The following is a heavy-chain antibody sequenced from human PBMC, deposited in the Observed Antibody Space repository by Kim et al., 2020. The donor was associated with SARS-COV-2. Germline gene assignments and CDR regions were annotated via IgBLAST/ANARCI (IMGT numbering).Heavy chain of an antibody. D-gene: IGHD3-10*01. CDR1: GGSISSSSYY. CDR2: IYYSGST. V-gene: IGHV4-39*01. J-gene: IGHJ5*02. CDR3: ARHRHSLWFGELLHNWFDP. Sequence: SETLSLTCTVSGGSISSSSYYWGWIRQPPGKGLEWIGSIYYSGSTYYNPSLKSRVTISVDTSKNQFSLKLSSVTAADTAVYYCARHRHSLWFGELLHNWFDPWGQGTLVTVSS.